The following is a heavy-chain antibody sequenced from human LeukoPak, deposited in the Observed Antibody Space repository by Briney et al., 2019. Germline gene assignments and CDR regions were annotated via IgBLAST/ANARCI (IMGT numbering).Heavy chain of an antibody. Sequence: GGSLRLSCAASGFTFSSYAMNWVRQAPGKGLEWVSGISGTGVTTYYGVSVKGRFTISRDNSKNTLYLQMNGLRAEDRAVYYCAKAPSNTWYVGDYWGQGTLVTVSS. CDR1: GFTFSSYA. V-gene: IGHV3-23*01. CDR3: AKAPSNTWYVGDY. D-gene: IGHD6-13*01. CDR2: ISGTGVTT. J-gene: IGHJ4*02.